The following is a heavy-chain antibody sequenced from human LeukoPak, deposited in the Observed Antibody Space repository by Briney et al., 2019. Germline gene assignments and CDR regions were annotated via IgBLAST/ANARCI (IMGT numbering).Heavy chain of an antibody. Sequence: PGGSLRLSCAVSGFTFRNAGMHWVCQAPGKGLEWVAIIYYDGSNQFYADSVKGRFTVSRDNSKNTLFLQMNSLRAEDTAVYYRARDRSLHYFDYWGQGTLVTVSS. CDR2: IYYDGSNQ. CDR1: GFTFRNAG. J-gene: IGHJ4*02. V-gene: IGHV3-33*01. D-gene: IGHD5/OR15-5a*01. CDR3: ARDRSLHYFDY.